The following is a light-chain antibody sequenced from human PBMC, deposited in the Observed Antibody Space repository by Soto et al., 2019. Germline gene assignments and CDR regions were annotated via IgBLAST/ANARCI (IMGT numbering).Light chain of an antibody. CDR3: QHRYDWLT. Sequence: EIVLTQSPATLSLSPGERVTLSCRASQSISNYLAWYQHKPGQAPRLLIYDASNRATGIPARFSGSGSGTDFTLTISSLEPEDFAVYYCQHRYDWLTFGGGTKVDI. V-gene: IGKV3-11*01. J-gene: IGKJ4*01. CDR2: DAS. CDR1: QSISNY.